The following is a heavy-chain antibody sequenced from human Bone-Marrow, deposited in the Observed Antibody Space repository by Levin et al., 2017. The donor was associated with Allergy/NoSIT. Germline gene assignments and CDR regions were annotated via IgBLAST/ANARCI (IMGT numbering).Heavy chain of an antibody. CDR3: ARGRRIFGVVITPNWFDP. V-gene: IGHV1-8*01. J-gene: IGHJ5*02. Sequence: GESLKISCKASGYTFTSYDINWVRQATGQGLEWMGWMNPNSGNTGYAQKFQGRVTMTRNTSISTAYMELSSLRSEDTAVYYCARGRRIFGVVITPNWFDPWGQGTLVTVSS. D-gene: IGHD3-3*01. CDR2: MNPNSGNT. CDR1: GYTFTSYD.